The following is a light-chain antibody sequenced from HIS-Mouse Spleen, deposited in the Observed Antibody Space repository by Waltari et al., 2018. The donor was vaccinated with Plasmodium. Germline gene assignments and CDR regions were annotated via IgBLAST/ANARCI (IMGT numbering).Light chain of an antibody. CDR1: ALPKQY. CDR3: QSADSSGTYQV. CDR2: KDS. V-gene: IGLV3-25*03. J-gene: IGLJ2*01. Sequence: SYELTQQPSVSVSPGQTARITCSGDALPKQYAYWYQQKPGQAPVLVLYKDSERPSGIPELFSGSSSGTTGTLTISGVQAEDEADYYCQSADSSGTYQVFGGGTKLTVL.